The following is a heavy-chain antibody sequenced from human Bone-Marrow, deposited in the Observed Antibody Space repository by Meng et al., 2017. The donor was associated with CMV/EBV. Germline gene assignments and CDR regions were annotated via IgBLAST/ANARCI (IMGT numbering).Heavy chain of an antibody. CDR3: AKGNFWSGYSNYYFDY. CDR2: ISWNSGNI. J-gene: IGHJ4*02. V-gene: IGHV3-9*01. D-gene: IGHD3-3*01. CDR1: GFTFDDYA. Sequence: GGSLRLSCAASGFTFDDYAMHWVRQAPGKGLEWVSGISWNSGNIGYADSVKGRFTISRDNAKNSLYLQMNSLRTEDTALYFCAKGNFWSGYSNYYFDYWGQGTRVTVSS.